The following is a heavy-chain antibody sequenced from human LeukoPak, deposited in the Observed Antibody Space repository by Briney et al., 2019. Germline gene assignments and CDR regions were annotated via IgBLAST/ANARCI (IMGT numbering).Heavy chain of an antibody. CDR1: GGSISSSSYY. Sequence: SETLSLTRTVPGGSISSSSYYRGWIRQPPGNGLEWIGSIYYSGSTYYNPSLKSRVTISVDTSKNQFSLKLSSVTAGDTAVYFCARQDLWFGELLHNNWIDPWGQGTLVTVSS. D-gene: IGHD3-10*01. CDR3: ARQDLWFGELLHNNWIDP. J-gene: IGHJ5*02. CDR2: IYYSGST. V-gene: IGHV4-39*01.